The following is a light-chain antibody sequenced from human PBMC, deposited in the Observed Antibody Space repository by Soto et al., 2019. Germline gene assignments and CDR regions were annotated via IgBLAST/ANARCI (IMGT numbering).Light chain of an antibody. CDR2: TTS. CDR1: QSVSKS. Sequence: EIVLTQSPATLSLSPGERATLSCRASQSVSKSLAWYQQQPGQAPRLLIYTTSNRATGIPARFRGSGSRTDFTLTISSLEPEDFAVYYCQQGNNWPIFTFGPGTKVDIK. CDR3: QQGNNWPIFT. J-gene: IGKJ3*01. V-gene: IGKV3-11*01.